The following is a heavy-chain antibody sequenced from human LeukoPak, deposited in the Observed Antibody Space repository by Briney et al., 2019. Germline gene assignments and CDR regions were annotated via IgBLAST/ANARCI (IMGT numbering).Heavy chain of an antibody. J-gene: IGHJ4*02. CDR1: GFTFSSYA. D-gene: IGHD6-13*01. Sequence: PGGSLRLSCAASGFTFSSYAMSWVRQAPGKGLEWVSAISGSGGSTYYADSVKGRFTISRDNSKNTLYLQMNSLRAEDTAVYYCAKMEAAAGTRSVSFDYWGQGTLVTVSS. CDR2: ISGSGGST. V-gene: IGHV3-23*01. CDR3: AKMEAAAGTRSVSFDY.